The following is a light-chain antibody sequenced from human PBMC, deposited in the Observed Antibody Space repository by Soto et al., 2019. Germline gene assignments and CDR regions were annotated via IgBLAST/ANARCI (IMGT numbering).Light chain of an antibody. V-gene: IGKV4-1*01. J-gene: IGKJ1*01. Sequence: DIVMTQSPDSLAVSLGERAAINCKSSQSVLHSSNNKNYLAWYQQKPRQPPKLLIYWASTRESGVPDRFSGSGSETDFTLTSSSLQSEDVAVYYCQQYYSSWTFGQGTKVEIK. CDR1: QSVLHSSNNKNY. CDR2: WAS. CDR3: QQYYSSWT.